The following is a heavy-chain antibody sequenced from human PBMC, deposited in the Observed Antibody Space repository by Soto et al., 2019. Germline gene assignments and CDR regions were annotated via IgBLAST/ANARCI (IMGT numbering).Heavy chain of an antibody. CDR1: GYIFTSYD. Sequence: QVQMVQSGAEVKKPGASVKVSCKASGYIFTSYDVNWVRQAPGQGLEWMGWMNPNSGNTGYAQKFQDRVTMTRNPSIATAYMELSSLRSEDTAVYYCARAVYDYGSGSFDFWGQGTLVTVSS. CDR3: ARAVYDYGSGSFDF. CDR2: MNPNSGNT. J-gene: IGHJ5*01. D-gene: IGHD3-10*01. V-gene: IGHV1-8*01.